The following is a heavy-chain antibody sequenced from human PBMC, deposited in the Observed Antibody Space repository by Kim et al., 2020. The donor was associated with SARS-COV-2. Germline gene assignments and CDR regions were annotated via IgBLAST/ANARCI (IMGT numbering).Heavy chain of an antibody. CDR3: AKGGGRGGWPNVLDY. D-gene: IGHD3-16*01. Sequence: SVKVSCKASGGTFTNYGLTWVRQAPGQGLEWMGRITPSLGIRNYAQKFQDRLTMTADKSTKTAYMELSRLTSDDTAVYYCAKGGGRGGWPNVLDYGGLG. CDR1: GGTFTNYG. J-gene: IGHJ4*02. CDR2: ITPSLGIR. V-gene: IGHV1-69*04.